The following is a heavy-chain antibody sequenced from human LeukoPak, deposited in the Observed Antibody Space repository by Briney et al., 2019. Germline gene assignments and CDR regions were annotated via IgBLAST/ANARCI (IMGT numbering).Heavy chain of an antibody. CDR2: IKSDGSRT. J-gene: IGHJ4*02. Sequence: PGESLRLSCAASGFTFSSYWMDWDRQAPGKGLVWVARIKSDGSRTSYADSGKGRFTISTDNAKNTLYMQMNSLRPEDTAVYYGARGDSYDILTGYYGYWGQGTLVTVSS. V-gene: IGHV3-74*01. D-gene: IGHD3-9*01. CDR3: ARGDSYDILTGYYGY. CDR1: GFTFSSYW.